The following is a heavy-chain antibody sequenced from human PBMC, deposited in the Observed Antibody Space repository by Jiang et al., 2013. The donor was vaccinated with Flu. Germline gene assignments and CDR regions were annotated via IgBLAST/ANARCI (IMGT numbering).Heavy chain of an antibody. V-gene: IGHV4-59*01. J-gene: IGHJ4*02. D-gene: IGHD3-22*01. CDR1: GGSISSYY. CDR3: ARDPGRPRYYDSSGYYYGGYFDY. Sequence: GSGLVKPSETLSLTCTVSGGSISSYYWSWIRQPPGKGLEWIGYIYYSGSTNYNPSLKSRVTISVDTSKNQFSLKLSSVTAADTAVYYCARDPGRPRYYDSSGYYYGGYFDYWGQGTLVTVSS. CDR2: IYYSGST.